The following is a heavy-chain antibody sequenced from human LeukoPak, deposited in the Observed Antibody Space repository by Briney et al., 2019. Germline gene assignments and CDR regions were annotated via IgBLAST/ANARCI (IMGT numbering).Heavy chain of an antibody. Sequence: TGGSLRLSCAASGFSFSVYWMHWVRQAPGKGPVWVSRIKTDGSITDYADFVKGRFTISRDNAKNTLYLQMNSLRAEDTAVYYCARAVYCTNGVCYQHYFDYWGRGTLVTVSS. CDR3: ARAVYCTNGVCYQHYFDY. D-gene: IGHD2-8*01. CDR1: GFSFSVYW. J-gene: IGHJ4*02. V-gene: IGHV3-74*01. CDR2: IKTDGSIT.